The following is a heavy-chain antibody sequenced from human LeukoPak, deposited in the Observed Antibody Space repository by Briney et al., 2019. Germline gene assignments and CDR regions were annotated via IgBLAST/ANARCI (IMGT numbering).Heavy chain of an antibody. D-gene: IGHD3-10*01. CDR1: GGSFSGYY. V-gene: IGHV4-34*01. CDR3: ARAEYQTLPIVRGVTPWNY. CDR2: INHSGRT. J-gene: IGHJ4*02. Sequence: PSETLSLTCAVYGGSFSGYYWSWIRQPPGKGLEWIGEINHSGRTNYNPSLKSRVTISVDTSKNQFSLQLSSVTAADTAVYYCARAEYQTLPIVRGVTPWNYWGQGTLVTVSS.